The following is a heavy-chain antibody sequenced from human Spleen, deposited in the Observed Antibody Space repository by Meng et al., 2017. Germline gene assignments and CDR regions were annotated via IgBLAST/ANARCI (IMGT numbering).Heavy chain of an antibody. D-gene: IGHD2-21*02. CDR2: IYQSGST. V-gene: IGHV4-38-2*01. CDR1: GYSITGSYN. J-gene: IGHJ6*02. CDR3: AGGAVVTLIFYHATDV. Sequence: SETLSLTCAVSGYSITGSYNWGWIRQSPGKGLEWIGSIYQSGSTYYNPSLKSRVTMSADTSKNQFSLKLTSVTAADTAVYYCAGGAVVTLIFYHATDVWGRGATVTVSS.